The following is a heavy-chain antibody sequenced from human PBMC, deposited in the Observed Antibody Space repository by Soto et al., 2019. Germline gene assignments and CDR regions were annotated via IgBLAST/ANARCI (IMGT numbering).Heavy chain of an antibody. J-gene: IGHJ4*01. CDR3: ARHDRYYDSSGYYYLDY. D-gene: IGHD3-22*01. CDR2: IYPGDSDT. V-gene: IGHV5-51*01. CDR1: GYSFTSYW. Sequence: PGESLKISCKGSGYSFTSYWIGWVRQMPGKGLEWMGIIYPGDSDTRYSPSFQGQVTLSADKSISTAYLQWSSLKASDTAMYYCARHDRYYDSSGYYYLDYWGHGTLVTVSS.